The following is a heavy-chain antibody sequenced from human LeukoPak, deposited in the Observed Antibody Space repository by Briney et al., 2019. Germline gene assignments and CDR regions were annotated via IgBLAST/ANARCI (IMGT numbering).Heavy chain of an antibody. CDR3: AKGIYSSGWSYFDY. CDR2: LSGSGITT. Sequence: GRSLRLSCAASGFTFSNTAMSWVRQAPGEGLEWVSTLSGSGITTYHADSVKGRFTISRDNSKNTLYLQMNSLRAEDTAVYYCAKGIYSSGWSYFDYWGHGTLVTVSS. CDR1: GFTFSNTA. V-gene: IGHV3-23*01. J-gene: IGHJ4*01. D-gene: IGHD6-19*01.